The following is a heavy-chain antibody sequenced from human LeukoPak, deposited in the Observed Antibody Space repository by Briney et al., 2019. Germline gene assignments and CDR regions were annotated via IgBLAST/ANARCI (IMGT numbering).Heavy chain of an antibody. V-gene: IGHV4-4*07. J-gene: IGHJ5*02. CDR2: IYTSVST. D-gene: IGHD3-10*01. CDR3: ARDQYYYTSRSGGSWFDP. CDR1: GGSISSYY. Sequence: SETLSLTCTVSGGSISSYYWSWIRQPAGKGLEWIGRIYTSVSTNYNPSLKSRVTMSVATSKDQFSLKLSSVTAADTAVYYCARDQYYYTSRSGGSWFDPWGQGTLVTVSS.